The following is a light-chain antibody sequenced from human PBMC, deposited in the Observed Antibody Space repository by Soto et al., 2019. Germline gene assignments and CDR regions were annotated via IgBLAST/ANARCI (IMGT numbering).Light chain of an antibody. V-gene: IGKV2-30*01. J-gene: IGKJ1*01. CDR3: MQNTHWPPRT. CDR2: KVS. Sequence: DVVMTQSPLSLPVTLGQPASISCRSSQSLEYSDGNTYLNWFHQRPGQSPRRLIYKVSNRDSGVPERFSGSGSVSDFTLRISRVEAEDVGIYYCMQNTHWPPRTFGQGTKVEIK. CDR1: QSLEYSDGNTY.